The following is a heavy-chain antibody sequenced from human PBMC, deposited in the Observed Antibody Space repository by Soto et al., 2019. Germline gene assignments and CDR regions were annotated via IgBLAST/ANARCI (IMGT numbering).Heavy chain of an antibody. CDR3: AREGYNFGPFDY. CDR1: GGSLSSYY. J-gene: IGHJ4*02. Sequence: SDTLSLTCTVSGGSLSSYYWSWIRRPPGMGLEWIASISYSGTTNYNSSLKSRVTISIDTSKNQFSLKFNSVTAADTAVYYCAREGYNFGPFDYWGQGALVTVSS. D-gene: IGHD5-18*01. V-gene: IGHV4-59*01. CDR2: ISYSGTT.